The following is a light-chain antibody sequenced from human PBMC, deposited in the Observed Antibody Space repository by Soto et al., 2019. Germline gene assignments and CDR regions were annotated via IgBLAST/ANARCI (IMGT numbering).Light chain of an antibody. CDR3: PQYGNSFT. CDR2: GAS. CDR1: QSVSSSY. V-gene: IGKV3-20*01. J-gene: IGKJ3*01. Sequence: EIVLTQSPGTLSLSPGERATLSCRASQSVSSSYLAWYQQKPGQAPRLLIYGASSRATGIPDRFSGSGSGTDFAITISRLEPEDFAVYYWPQYGNSFTFGPGTKVDIK.